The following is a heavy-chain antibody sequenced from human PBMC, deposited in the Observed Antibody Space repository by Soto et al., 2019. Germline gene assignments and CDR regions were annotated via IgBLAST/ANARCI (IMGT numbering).Heavy chain of an antibody. D-gene: IGHD3-10*02. CDR1: GYTFTTYG. CDR3: ARGVWSGIYYNQYNWFDP. J-gene: IGHJ5*02. V-gene: IGHV1-18*01. CDR2: INVYNGNT. Sequence: GASVKVSCKASGYTFTTYGISWVRQAPGQGLEWMGWINVYNGNTKYAQKLQGRVTMTTDTSTSTAYMELRSLISDDTAVYYCARGVWSGIYYNQYNWFDPWGQGTLVTVSS.